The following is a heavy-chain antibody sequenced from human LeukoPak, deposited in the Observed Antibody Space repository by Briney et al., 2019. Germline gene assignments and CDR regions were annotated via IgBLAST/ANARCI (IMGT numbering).Heavy chain of an antibody. CDR2: IYYSGST. CDR1: GGSISSYY. J-gene: IGHJ1*01. V-gene: IGHV4-59*01. Sequence: PSETLSLTCTVSGGSISSYYWSWIRQPPGKGLEWIGDIYYSGSTNYNPSLKSRVTISVDTSKNQFSLKLSSVTAADTAVYYCARASHSSSWYVGYFQHWGQGTLDTVSS. CDR3: ARASHSSSWYVGYFQH. D-gene: IGHD6-13*01.